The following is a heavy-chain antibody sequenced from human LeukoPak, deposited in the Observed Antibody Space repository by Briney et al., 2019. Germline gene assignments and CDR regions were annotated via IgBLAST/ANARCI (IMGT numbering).Heavy chain of an antibody. CDR1: GYSFTSYW. Sequence: GESLKISCKGSGYSFTSYWIGWVRQMPGKGLEWMGIIYPGDSDTRYSPSFQGQVTISADKSISTAYLQWSSLKASDTAMYYCAGLLYEVSGTWIQLWGDHQGYYFDYWGQGTLVTVSS. CDR2: IYPGDSDT. D-gene: IGHD5-18*01. CDR3: AGLLYEVSGTWIQLWGDHQGYYFDY. V-gene: IGHV5-51*01. J-gene: IGHJ4*02.